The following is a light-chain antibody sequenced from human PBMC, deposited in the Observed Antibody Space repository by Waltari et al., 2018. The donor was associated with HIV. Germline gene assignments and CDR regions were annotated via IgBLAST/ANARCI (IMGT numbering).Light chain of an antibody. CDR2: AAS. V-gene: IGKV1-27*01. J-gene: IGKJ3*01. Sequence: DIQMTQFPSSLSASVGDRVTITCRASQGVSNYLAWYQQQPGKVPKLLISAASALQSGVPSRLSGIGSGTDFTLTISSLQPEDVATYYCQKYNSPPFTFGPGTKVDIK. CDR3: QKYNSPPFT. CDR1: QGVSNY.